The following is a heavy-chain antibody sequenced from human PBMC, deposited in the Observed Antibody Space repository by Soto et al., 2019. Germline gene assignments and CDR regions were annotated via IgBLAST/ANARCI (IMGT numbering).Heavy chain of an antibody. CDR2: ISSSSSYI. J-gene: IGHJ3*02. Sequence: GGSLRLSCAASGFTFSSYSMNWVRQAPGKGLEWVSSISSSSSYIYYADSVKGRFTISRDNAKNSLYLQMNSLRAEDTAVYYCARALKYYDFWSGYLTDLSEGAFDIWGQGTMVTVSS. V-gene: IGHV3-21*01. CDR1: GFTFSSYS. CDR3: ARALKYYDFWSGYLTDLSEGAFDI. D-gene: IGHD3-3*01.